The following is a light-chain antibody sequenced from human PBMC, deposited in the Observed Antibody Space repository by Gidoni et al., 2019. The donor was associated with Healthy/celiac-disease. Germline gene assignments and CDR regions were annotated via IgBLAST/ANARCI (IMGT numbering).Light chain of an antibody. CDR3: QSYDSSLSGHVV. CDR2: GNS. CDR1: SSNIGAGYD. V-gene: IGLV1-40*01. Sequence: QSVLTQPPSVSGPPGQSVTIPCTGSSSNIGAGYDVHWYQQLPGTAPKLLIYGNSNRPSGVPDRFSGSKSGTSASLAITGLQAEDEADYYCQSYDSSLSGHVVFGGGTKLTVL. J-gene: IGLJ2*01.